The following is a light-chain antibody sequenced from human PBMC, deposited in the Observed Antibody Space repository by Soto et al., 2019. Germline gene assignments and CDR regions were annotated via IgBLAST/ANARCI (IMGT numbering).Light chain of an antibody. Sequence: EIVLTQSPATLSLSPGERATLSCRASLSISNSLAWYQQKPGQAPRLLIYEASNRATGIPARFSGGGSGTDFTLTISSLEPEDFAVYYCQQRSDWPWTFGQGTKVDIK. J-gene: IGKJ1*01. CDR2: EAS. CDR1: LSISNS. V-gene: IGKV3-11*01. CDR3: QQRSDWPWT.